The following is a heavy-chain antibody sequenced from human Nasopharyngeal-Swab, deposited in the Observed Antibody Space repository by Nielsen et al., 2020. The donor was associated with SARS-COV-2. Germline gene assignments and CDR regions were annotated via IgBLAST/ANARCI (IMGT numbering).Heavy chain of an antibody. D-gene: IGHD6-13*01. V-gene: IGHV3-53*01. J-gene: IGHJ2*01. CDR3: ASRGASADPSTRDLPFSRRTFDL. CDR1: GFSDSGNTY. CDR2: IHAVGNT. Sequence: GGSLGLSCAASGFSDSGNTYMSCVRPAPGKGLAWASTIHAVGNTYYANSVRGRFTSSRDNSKNTVSLQMNSLRARDTAVYYCASRGASADPSTRDLPFSRRTFDLWGHGTLVTVSS.